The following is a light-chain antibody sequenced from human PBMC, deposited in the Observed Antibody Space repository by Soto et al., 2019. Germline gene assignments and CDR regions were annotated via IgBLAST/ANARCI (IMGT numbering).Light chain of an antibody. V-gene: IGLV2-14*01. J-gene: IGLJ2*01. Sequence: SALTEPASVSGSPGQSITISCTGISSDVGGYNYVSWYQQYPGKAPKLLIFDVNNRPSGVSNRFSGSKSGNTASLTISGLQAEDEAHYYCSSDITNRRVGFGGGTKLTVL. CDR2: DVN. CDR3: SSDITNRRVG. CDR1: SSDVGGYNY.